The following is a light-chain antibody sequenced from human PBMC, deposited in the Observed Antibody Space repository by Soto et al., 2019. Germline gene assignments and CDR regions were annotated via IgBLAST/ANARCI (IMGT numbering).Light chain of an antibody. CDR3: AAWDDSLSVWV. CDR1: SSDIGRNF. Sequence: QSVLTQPPSVSGTPGQRVTISCSGSSSDIGRNFVSWYQQVPGTAPKLLIQTDNQRPSGVPDRFSGSKSGTSASLAISGLHSEDEADYYCAAWDDSLSVWVFGGGTKLTVL. J-gene: IGLJ3*02. CDR2: TDN. V-gene: IGLV1-44*01.